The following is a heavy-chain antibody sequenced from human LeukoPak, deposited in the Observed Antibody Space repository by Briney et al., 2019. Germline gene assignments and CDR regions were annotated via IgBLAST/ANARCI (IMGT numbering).Heavy chain of an antibody. J-gene: IGHJ4*02. CDR2: INHSGST. D-gene: IGHD6-13*01. Sequence: SETLSLTCAVYGGSFSGYYWSWIRQPPGKGLEWIGEINHSGSTNYNPSLKSRVTISVDTSKNQFSLKLSSVTAADTAVYYCARRRWQQLRSYYFDYWGQGTLVTVSS. V-gene: IGHV4-34*01. CDR1: GGSFSGYY. CDR3: ARRRWQQLRSYYFDY.